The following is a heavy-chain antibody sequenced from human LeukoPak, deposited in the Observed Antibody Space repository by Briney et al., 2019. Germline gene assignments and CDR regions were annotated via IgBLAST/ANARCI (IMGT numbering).Heavy chain of an antibody. D-gene: IGHD3-10*02. J-gene: IGHJ4*02. CDR2: ISTSGSTT. Sequence: PGGSLRLSCAASGFIFSDYEINWVRQAPGQGLEWVSCISTSGSTTYYADSVKGRFTISRDNAKNSLFLQMNTLTAEDTAVYYCARGALHVFDYWGQGTPVTVSS. CDR1: GFIFSDYE. CDR3: ARGALHVFDY. V-gene: IGHV3-48*03.